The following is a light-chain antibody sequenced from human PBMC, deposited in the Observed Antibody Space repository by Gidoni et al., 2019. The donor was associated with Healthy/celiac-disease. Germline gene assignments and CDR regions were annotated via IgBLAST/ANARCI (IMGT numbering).Light chain of an antibody. CDR1: QSISSY. CDR2: AAS. Sequence: DIQMTQSPSSLSASVGDRVTITCRASQSISSYLNWYQQKPGKAPQLLIYAASSLHSGVPSRFSGSGSGTDFTLTISSLQPEDFATYYCQQSYSTPITFGQGTRLEIK. J-gene: IGKJ5*01. V-gene: IGKV1-39*01. CDR3: QQSYSTPIT.